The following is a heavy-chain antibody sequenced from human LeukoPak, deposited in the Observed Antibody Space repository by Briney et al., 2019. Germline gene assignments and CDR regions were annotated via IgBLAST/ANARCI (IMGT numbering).Heavy chain of an antibody. D-gene: IGHD3-10*01. CDR1: GGSISSGDYY. CDR3: ARDLITLDYGSGSYYRDSFDI. V-gene: IGHV4-30-4*01. CDR2: IYYRGST. Sequence: SETLSLTCTVSGGSISSGDYYWSWIRQPPGKGLEWIGHIYYRGSTYYNPYLKSRVTISVDTSKNQFSLKLSSVTAADTAVYYCARDLITLDYGSGSYYRDSFDIWGQGTMVTVSS. J-gene: IGHJ3*02.